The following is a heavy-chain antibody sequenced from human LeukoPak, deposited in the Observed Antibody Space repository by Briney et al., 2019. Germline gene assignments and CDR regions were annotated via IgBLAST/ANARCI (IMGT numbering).Heavy chain of an antibody. CDR1: GFTFSSYG. Sequence: GGSLRLSCAASGFTFSSYGMHWVRQAPGKGLEWVAVIWYDGSNKYYADSVKGRFTISRDNSKNTQYLQMNSLRAEDTAVYYCAKEGSDSSGPAPFDYWGQGTLVTVSS. CDR3: AKEGSDSSGPAPFDY. CDR2: IWYDGSNK. D-gene: IGHD3-22*01. J-gene: IGHJ4*02. V-gene: IGHV3-33*06.